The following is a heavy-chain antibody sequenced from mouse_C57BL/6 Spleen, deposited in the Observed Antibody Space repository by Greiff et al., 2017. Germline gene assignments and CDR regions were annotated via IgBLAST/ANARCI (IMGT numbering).Heavy chain of an antibody. CDR3: ARRGGCGVLSYFAY. CDR1: GYTFTSYW. Sequence: QVQLKQPGAELVRPGSSVKLSCKASGYTFTSYWMHWVKQRPIQGLEWIGNIDPSDSETHYNQKFKDKATLTVDKSSSAAYMQLRSLTSEDSAVCYCARRGGCGVLSYFAYWGQGTTLTVSA. CDR2: IDPSDSET. J-gene: IGHJ2*01. V-gene: IGHV1-52*01.